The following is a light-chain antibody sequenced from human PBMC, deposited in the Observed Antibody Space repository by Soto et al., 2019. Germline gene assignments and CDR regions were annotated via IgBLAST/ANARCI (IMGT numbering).Light chain of an antibody. J-gene: IGKJ1*01. CDR3: QQYYDAPQN. CDR2: WAS. CDR1: QSILYSSNNKNY. V-gene: IGKV4-1*01. Sequence: DIVMTQSPDSLAVSLGERATINCKSSQSILYSSNNKNYLAWYQQKPGQPPKLLIYWASTRESGVPERFSGSGSGTDFTLTISSLQAEDVAVYYCQQYYDAPQNFGQGTKVKIK.